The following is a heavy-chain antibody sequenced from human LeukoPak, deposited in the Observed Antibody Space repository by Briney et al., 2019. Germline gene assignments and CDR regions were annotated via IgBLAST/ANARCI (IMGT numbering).Heavy chain of an antibody. CDR1: GYTFTGYY. J-gene: IGHJ5*02. D-gene: IGHD3-22*01. Sequence: ASVKVSCKASGYTFTGYYMHWVRQAPGQGLEWMGWINPNSGGTNYAQKFQGRVTMTRDTSISTAYMELSRLRSDDTAVYYCARDFASYYDSSGYYYWFDPWGQGTLVTVSS. CDR2: INPNSGGT. V-gene: IGHV1-2*02. CDR3: ARDFASYYDSSGYYYWFDP.